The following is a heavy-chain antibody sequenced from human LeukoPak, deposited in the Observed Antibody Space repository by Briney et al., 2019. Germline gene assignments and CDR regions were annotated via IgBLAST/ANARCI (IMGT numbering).Heavy chain of an antibody. CDR2: IGPTAI. J-gene: IGHJ4*02. V-gene: IGHV3-48*03. CDR1: GFTLSTY. CDR3: ASRRLAVATTRAFAC. Sequence: GGSLRLSCAASGFTLSTYDEMNWVRQAPGKGLEWVSYIGPTAIHYADSVKGRLTISRDNAKNSLFLQMNSLRAEDTAVYYCASRRLAVATTRAFACWGQGTLVTVSS. D-gene: IGHD5-12*01.